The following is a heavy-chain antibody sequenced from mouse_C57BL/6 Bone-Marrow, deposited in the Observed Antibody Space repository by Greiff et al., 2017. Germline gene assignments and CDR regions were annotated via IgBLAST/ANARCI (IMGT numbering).Heavy chain of an antibody. CDR3: ARDPIYYDYDGFPYYFDY. J-gene: IGHJ2*01. D-gene: IGHD2-4*01. V-gene: IGHV5-4*01. Sequence: DVKLQESGGGLVKPGGSLKLSCAASGFTFSSYAMSWVRQTPEKRLEWVATISDGGSYTYYPDNVKGRFTISRDNAKNNLYLQMSHLKSEDTAMYYCARDPIYYDYDGFPYYFDYWGQGTTLTVSS. CDR2: ISDGGSYT. CDR1: GFTFSSYA.